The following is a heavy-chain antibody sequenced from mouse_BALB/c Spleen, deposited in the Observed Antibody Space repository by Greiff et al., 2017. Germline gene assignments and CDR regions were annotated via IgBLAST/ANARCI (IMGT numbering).Heavy chain of an antibody. J-gene: IGHJ2*01. CDR3: ASLLSHYFDY. CDR2: IDPYNGGT. CDR1: GYSFTGYN. V-gene: IGHV1S135*01. Sequence: VQLQQSGPELEKPGASVKISCKASGYSFTGYNMNWVKQSHGKSLEWIGYIDPYNGGTSYNQKFKGKATLTVDKSSSTAYMHLNSLTSEDSAVYYCASLLSHYFDYWGQGTTLTVAS. D-gene: IGHD2-10*01.